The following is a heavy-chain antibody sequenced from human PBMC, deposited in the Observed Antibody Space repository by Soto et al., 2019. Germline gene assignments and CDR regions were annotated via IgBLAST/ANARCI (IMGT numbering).Heavy chain of an antibody. CDR3: ASVGVATTDESNWFDP. J-gene: IGHJ5*02. CDR1: GYTLTELS. CDR2: FDPEDGET. V-gene: IGHV1-24*01. Sequence: ASVKVSCKVSGYTLTELSMHWVRQAPGKGLEWMGGFDPEDGETIYAQKFQGRVTMTEDTSTDTAYMELSSLRSEDTAVYYCASVGVATTDESNWFDPWGQGTLVTVSS. D-gene: IGHD3-3*01.